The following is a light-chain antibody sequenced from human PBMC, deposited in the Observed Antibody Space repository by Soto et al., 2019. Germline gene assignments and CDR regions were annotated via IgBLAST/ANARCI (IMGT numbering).Light chain of an antibody. V-gene: IGKV1-5*01. Sequence: DIQMTQSTSTLSASVGDRFTITCRASQSISSWLAWYQQKPGKAPKLLIYDASSLESGVPSRFSGSGSGTEFTLTISSLQPDDFATYYCQQYNSYSTTFGQGTKVDIK. CDR3: QQYNSYSTT. CDR2: DAS. J-gene: IGKJ1*01. CDR1: QSISSW.